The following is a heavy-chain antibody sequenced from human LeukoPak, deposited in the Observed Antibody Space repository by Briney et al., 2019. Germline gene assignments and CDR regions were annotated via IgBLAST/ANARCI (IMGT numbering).Heavy chain of an antibody. CDR3: ASRDKGYYYGMDV. CDR2: IYSGGST. CDR1: GFTFSSYA. V-gene: IGHV3-66*01. J-gene: IGHJ6*02. Sequence: GGSLRLSCSASGFTFSSYAMSWVRQAPGKGLEWVSLIYSGGSTYYADSVKGRFTISRDNSKNTLYLQMNSLRAEDTAVYYCASRDKGYYYGMDVWGQGTTVTVSS. D-gene: IGHD5-24*01.